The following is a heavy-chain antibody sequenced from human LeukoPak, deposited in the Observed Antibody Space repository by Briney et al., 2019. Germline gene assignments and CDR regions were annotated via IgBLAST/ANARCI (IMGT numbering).Heavy chain of an antibody. Sequence: GASVKVSCKASGYTFTGYYMHWVRQAPGQGLEWMGWVNAGNGNTKYSQKFQGRVTITRDTSASTAYMELSSLRSEDTAVYYCARVGYSSSWYSGWGQGTLVTVSS. J-gene: IGHJ4*02. CDR3: ARVGYSSSWYSG. CDR2: VNAGNGNT. CDR1: GYTFTGYY. D-gene: IGHD6-13*01. V-gene: IGHV1-3*01.